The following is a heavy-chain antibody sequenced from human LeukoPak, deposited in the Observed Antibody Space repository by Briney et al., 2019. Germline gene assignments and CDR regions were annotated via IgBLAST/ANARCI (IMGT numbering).Heavy chain of an antibody. CDR3: AEDRAYSYGYWGDPLWGNYFGD. Sequence: GGSLRLSCAASGFPFSSSAMSWLRQAPGKGLEYVSRFRASGGRADRTNYADYMRGQFTISRDNSKNTLYLQINSLRAEDTAVYYCAEDRAYSYGYWGDPLWGNYFGDWGQGTLVIVSS. CDR2: FRASGGRADRT. D-gene: IGHD5-18*01. CDR1: GFPFSSSA. V-gene: IGHV3-23*01. J-gene: IGHJ4*02.